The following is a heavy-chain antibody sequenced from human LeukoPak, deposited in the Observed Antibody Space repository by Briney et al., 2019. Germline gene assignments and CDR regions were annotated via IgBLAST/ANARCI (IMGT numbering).Heavy chain of an antibody. D-gene: IGHD3-10*01. CDR1: GFTFGNHG. CDR2: ISPSGDIT. CDR3: AKDDAWLKFGE. Sequence: GGSLRLSCAASGFTFGNHGMDWVRQAPGKGLEWVSGISPSGDITYYADSVKGRFTISRDNFKNTLYLEVISLTAEDTAVYYCAKDDAWLKFGEWSQGTLVTVSS. J-gene: IGHJ4*02. V-gene: IGHV3-23*01.